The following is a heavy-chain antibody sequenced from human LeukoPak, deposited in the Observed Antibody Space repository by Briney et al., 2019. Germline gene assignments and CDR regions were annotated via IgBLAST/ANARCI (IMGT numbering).Heavy chain of an antibody. Sequence: GGSLRLSCAASGFTFSSYGMHWVRQAPGKGLEWVAVISYDGSNKYYADSVKGRFTISRDNSKNTLYLQMNSLRAEDTAVYYCARSTGTIDDYWGQGTLVTVSS. J-gene: IGHJ4*02. CDR1: GFTFSSYG. CDR2: ISYDGSNK. V-gene: IGHV3-30*03. D-gene: IGHD1-7*01. CDR3: ARSTGTIDDY.